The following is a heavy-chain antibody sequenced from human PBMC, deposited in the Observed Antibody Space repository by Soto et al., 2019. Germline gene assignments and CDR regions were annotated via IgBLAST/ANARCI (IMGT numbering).Heavy chain of an antibody. Sequence: QVQLVQSGAEVKKPGSSVKVSCKASGGTFSSYAISWVRQAPGQGLEWMGGIIPIFGTANYAQKFQGRVMLTADESTSTAYLERSSLRSEDTAVYYCARRRVRWSIADGAEYYYYGMDVWGQGTTVTVSS. J-gene: IGHJ6*02. V-gene: IGHV1-69*01. D-gene: IGHD6-6*01. CDR3: ARRRVRWSIADGAEYYYYGMDV. CDR1: GGTFSSYA. CDR2: IIPIFGTA.